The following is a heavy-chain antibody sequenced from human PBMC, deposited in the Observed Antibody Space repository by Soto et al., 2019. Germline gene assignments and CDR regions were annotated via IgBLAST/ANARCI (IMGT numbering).Heavy chain of an antibody. V-gene: IGHV4-31*03. CDR1: GGSMSSGGYY. CDR2: IYYSGST. CDR3: ARETHLGATWYFDY. D-gene: IGHD3-16*01. Sequence: SETLSLTCTVSGGSMSSGGYYWSWIRQHPGKGLEWIGYIYYSGSTYYNPSLKSRVTISVDTSKNQFSLKLSSVTAADTAVYYCARETHLGATWYFDYWGQGTLVTVSS. J-gene: IGHJ4*02.